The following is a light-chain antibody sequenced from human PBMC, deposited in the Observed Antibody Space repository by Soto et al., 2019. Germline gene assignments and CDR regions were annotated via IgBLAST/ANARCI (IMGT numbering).Light chain of an antibody. V-gene: IGKV1-27*01. Sequence: DIQMTQSPSSLSASVGDTVTITCRASQGISNSLAWYQQKPGRVPKLLIFAASPLQSGVPSRFSGSGSGTDFTLNISSLRPEDVATYFCQKYNSAPFTFGPGTKLNIK. CDR1: QGISNS. CDR3: QKYNSAPFT. J-gene: IGKJ3*01. CDR2: AAS.